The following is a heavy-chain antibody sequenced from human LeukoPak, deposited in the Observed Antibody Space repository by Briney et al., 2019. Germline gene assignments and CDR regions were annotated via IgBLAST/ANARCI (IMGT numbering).Heavy chain of an antibody. Sequence: GASVKVSCKASGYTFTSYYMHWVRQAPGQGLEWMGIINPSGGSTSYAQKFQGRVTMTRDTSTSTVYMELSSLRSEDTAVYYCARGGWSGDSSSWFPSWFDPWGQGTLVTVSS. J-gene: IGHJ5*02. CDR3: ARGGWSGDSSSWFPSWFDP. CDR1: GYTFTSYY. D-gene: IGHD6-13*01. V-gene: IGHV1-46*01. CDR2: INPSGGST.